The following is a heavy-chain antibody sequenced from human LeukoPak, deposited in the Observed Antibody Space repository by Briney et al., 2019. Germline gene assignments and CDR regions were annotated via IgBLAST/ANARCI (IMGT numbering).Heavy chain of an antibody. CDR1: GGSISSSSYY. D-gene: IGHD3-10*01. Sequence: SETLSLTCTVSGGSISSSSYYWGWIRQPPGKGLEWIGSIYYSGSTYYNPSLKSRVTISVDTSKNQFSLKLSSVTAADTVVYYCARDLLGGIWFGFEPHFDYWGQGTLVTVSS. J-gene: IGHJ4*02. CDR3: ARDLLGGIWFGFEPHFDY. CDR2: IYYSGST. V-gene: IGHV4-39*02.